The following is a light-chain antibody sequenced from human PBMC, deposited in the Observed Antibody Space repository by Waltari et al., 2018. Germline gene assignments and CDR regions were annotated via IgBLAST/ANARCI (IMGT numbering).Light chain of an antibody. Sequence: DIVLMQSPGTLSLSPGERATLSCRASQTVNSLYLAWYQHRAGQGPRLLIYGASNRATGIPDRFSASGSGTDFTLTISRLEPEDIAVYYCQQYARSPWTFGQGTKVEIK. CDR3: QQYARSPWT. V-gene: IGKV3-20*01. CDR1: QTVNSLY. CDR2: GAS. J-gene: IGKJ1*01.